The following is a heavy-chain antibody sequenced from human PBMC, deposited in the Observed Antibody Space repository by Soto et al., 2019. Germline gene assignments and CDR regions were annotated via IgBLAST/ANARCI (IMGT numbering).Heavy chain of an antibody. Sequence: GGSLRLSCAASGFTVSSNYMSWVRQAPGKGLEWVSVIYSGGSTYYADSVKGRFTISRDNSKNTLYLQMNSLRAEDTAGYYCARALKYYDGSGTYFGPGWFDPWGQGTLFTVSS. D-gene: IGHD3-10*01. CDR1: GFTVSSNY. CDR3: ARALKYYDGSGTYFGPGWFDP. V-gene: IGHV3-66*01. J-gene: IGHJ5*02. CDR2: IYSGGST.